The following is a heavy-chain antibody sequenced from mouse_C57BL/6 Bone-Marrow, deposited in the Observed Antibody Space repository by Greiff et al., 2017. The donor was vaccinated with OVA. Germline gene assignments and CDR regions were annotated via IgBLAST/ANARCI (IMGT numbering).Heavy chain of an antibody. CDR3: TRVGDYAMDN. Sequence: VQLQQSGAELVRPGASVTLSCKASGYTFTDYEMHWVKQTPVHGLEWIGAIDPETGGTAYNQKFNGKAILTADKSASTAYMELRSLTSEDSAGSNCTRVGDYAMDNWGQGTSVTVSS. CDR1: GYTFTDYE. V-gene: IGHV1-15*01. CDR2: IDPETGGT. J-gene: IGHJ4*01.